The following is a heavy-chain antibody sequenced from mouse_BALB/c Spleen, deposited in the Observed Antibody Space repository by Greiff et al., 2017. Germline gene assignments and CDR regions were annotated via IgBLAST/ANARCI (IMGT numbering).Heavy chain of an antibody. CDR2: INPYNDGT. J-gene: IGHJ3*01. CDR3: AREDLRGNYVGAY. V-gene: IGHV1-14*01. D-gene: IGHD2-1*01. Sequence: VQLQQSGPELVKPGASVKMSCKASGYTFTSYVMHWVKQKPGQGLEWIGYINPYNDGTKYNEKFKGKATLTSDKSSSTAYMELSSLASEDSAVYYCAREDLRGNYVGAYWGQGTLVTVSA. CDR1: GYTFTSYV.